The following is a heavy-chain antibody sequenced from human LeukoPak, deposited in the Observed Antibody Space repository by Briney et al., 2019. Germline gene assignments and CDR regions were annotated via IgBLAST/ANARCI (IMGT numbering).Heavy chain of an antibody. CDR1: GFTFSSYG. D-gene: IGHD4-17*01. J-gene: IGHJ4*02. CDR2: IWYDGSNK. CDR3: AKDLYYGDYVFDY. Sequence: GGSLRLSCAASGFTFSSYGMHWVRQAPGKGLEWAAVIWYDGSNKYYADSVKGRFTISRDNCKNTLYLQMNSLRAEDTAVYYCAKDLYYGDYVFDYWGQGTLVTVSS. V-gene: IGHV3-30*02.